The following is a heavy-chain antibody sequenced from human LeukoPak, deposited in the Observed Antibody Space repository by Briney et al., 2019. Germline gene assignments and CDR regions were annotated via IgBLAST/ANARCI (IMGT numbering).Heavy chain of an antibody. Sequence: SETLSLTCTVSGGSISSGGYYWSWIRQHPGQGLEWIGYIYYSGTTYYNPSLKSRVTISVDTSKNHFSLKLSSVTAADTAVYYCARGVRPRAAATSYYGMDVWGQGTTVTVSS. CDR3: ARGVRPRAAATSYYGMDV. CDR1: GGSISSGGYY. CDR2: IYYSGTT. V-gene: IGHV4-31*03. J-gene: IGHJ6*02. D-gene: IGHD6-13*01.